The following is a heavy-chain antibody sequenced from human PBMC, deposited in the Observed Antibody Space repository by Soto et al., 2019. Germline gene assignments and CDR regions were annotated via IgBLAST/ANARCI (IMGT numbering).Heavy chain of an antibody. Sequence: GSVKVYYKASGYPFTSYEIHLVRQAPGQRLEWMGWISAANGSTKYSQKFQDRLTITRDTSASTAYMELSGLRSEDTAMFYCARAYCSRTSCLSPFDFWGQGTMVTVSS. D-gene: IGHD2-2*01. V-gene: IGHV1-3*01. J-gene: IGHJ4*02. CDR2: ISAANGST. CDR1: GYPFTSYE. CDR3: ARAYCSRTSCLSPFDF.